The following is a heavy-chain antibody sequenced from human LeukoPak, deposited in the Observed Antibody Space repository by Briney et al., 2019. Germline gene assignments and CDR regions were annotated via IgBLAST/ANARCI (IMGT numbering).Heavy chain of an antibody. CDR1: GFTFTDYA. CDR3: AKDGRGGYSYGSYFDY. J-gene: IGHJ4*02. Sequence: GGSLRLSCAASGFTFTDYAMSWVRQAPGKGLEWVSAISASGVSTYYADSVKGRFTISRDNSKSTLYLQMNSLRAEDTALYYCAKDGRGGYSYGSYFDYWGQGILVTVSS. CDR2: ISASGVST. V-gene: IGHV3-23*01. D-gene: IGHD5-18*01.